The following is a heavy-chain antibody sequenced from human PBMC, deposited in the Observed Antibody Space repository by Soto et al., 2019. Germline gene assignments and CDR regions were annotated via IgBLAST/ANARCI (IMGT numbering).Heavy chain of an antibody. CDR1: GYTFMTYA. CDR2: INPGNGNT. V-gene: IGHV1-3*01. D-gene: IGHD3-10*01. J-gene: IGHJ4*02. CDR3: ARVRMLWYGELSH. Sequence: QVQLVQSGAEVKKPGASVKISCKTSGYTFMTYALHWVRQAPGQRPEWMGWINPGNGNTEDSQKLQGRVTITRDTSARTVFMEVANMTSEDTGVYYCARVRMLWYGELSHWGQGTQVIVSA.